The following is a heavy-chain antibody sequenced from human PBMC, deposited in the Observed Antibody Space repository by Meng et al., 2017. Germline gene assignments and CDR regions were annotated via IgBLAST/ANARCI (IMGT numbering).Heavy chain of an antibody. CDR2: INHSGST. CDR1: GGSLSGYY. J-gene: IGHJ4*02. D-gene: IGHD6-6*01. V-gene: IGHV4-34*01. CDR3: ARRGIAARPFYY. Sequence: QGQLQQWGGGLFKPSETRSLPCAVNGGSLSGYYWSWIRQPPRKGLEGIGEINHSGSTNYNPSLKRRVTISVDTSKNQFSLKLSSVTAADTAVYYCARRGIAARPFYYWGQGTLVTVSS.